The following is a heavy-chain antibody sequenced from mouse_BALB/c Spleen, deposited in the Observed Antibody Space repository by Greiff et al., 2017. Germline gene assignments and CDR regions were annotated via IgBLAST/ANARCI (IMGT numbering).Heavy chain of an antibody. V-gene: IGHV3-2*02. CDR2: ISYSGST. D-gene: IGHD2-2*01. J-gene: IGHJ1*01. Sequence: ESGPGLVKPSQSLSLTCTVTGYSITSDYAWNWIRQFPGNKLEWMGYISYSGSTSYNPSLKSRISITRDTSKNQFFLQLNSVTTEDTATYYCAISYAYARYFDVWGAGTTVTVSS. CDR3: AISYAYARYFDV. CDR1: GYSITSDYA.